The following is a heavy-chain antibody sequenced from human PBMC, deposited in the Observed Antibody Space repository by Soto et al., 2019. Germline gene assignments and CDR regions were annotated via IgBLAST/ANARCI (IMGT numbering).Heavy chain of an antibody. CDR2: INAGNGNT. CDR1: GGTFSSYT. CDR3: ARSDGPLGDY. Sequence: ASVKVSCKASGGTFSSYTISWVRQAPGQRLEWMGWINAGNGNTKYSQKFQGRVTITRDTSASTAYMELSSLRSEDTAVYYCARSDGPLGDYWGQGTPVTVSS. V-gene: IGHV1-3*01. D-gene: IGHD4-17*01. J-gene: IGHJ4*02.